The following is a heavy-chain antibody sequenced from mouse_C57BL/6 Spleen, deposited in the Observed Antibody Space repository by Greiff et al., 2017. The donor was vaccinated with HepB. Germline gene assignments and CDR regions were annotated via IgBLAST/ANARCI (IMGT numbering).Heavy chain of an antibody. CDR2: INPNYGTT. V-gene: IGHV1-39*01. CDR1: GYSFTDYN. D-gene: IGHD1-1*01. CDR3: ARWGTTVSGYAMDY. J-gene: IGHJ4*01. Sequence: EVQLQQSGPELVKPGASVKISCKASGYSFTDYNMNWVKQSNGKSLEWIGVINPNYGTTSYNQKFKGKAKLTVDQSSSTAYMQLNSLKSEDSAVYYCARWGTTVSGYAMDYWGQGTSVTVSS.